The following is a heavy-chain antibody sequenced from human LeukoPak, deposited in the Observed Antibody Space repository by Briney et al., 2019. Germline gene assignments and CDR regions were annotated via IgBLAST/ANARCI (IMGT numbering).Heavy chain of an antibody. CDR2: IRYDGNNK. D-gene: IGHD2-15*01. J-gene: IGHJ4*02. CDR1: GFTFDDYA. Sequence: GGSLRLSCAASGFTFDDYAMHWVRQAPGKGLNWVAFIRYDGNNKYYADSVKGRFTISRDNSKNMLYLEMNSLSTEDTAVYYCAEVRYCSGVNCYPDDNWGQGTLVTVSS. CDR3: AEVRYCSGVNCYPDDN. V-gene: IGHV3-30*02.